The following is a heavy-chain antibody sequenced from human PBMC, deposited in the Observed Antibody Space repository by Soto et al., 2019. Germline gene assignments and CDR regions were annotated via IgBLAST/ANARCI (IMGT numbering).Heavy chain of an antibody. V-gene: IGHV3-23*01. CDR1: GFTFSSYA. D-gene: IGHD6-13*01. J-gene: IGHJ4*02. CDR3: AKNGNSWPLYDFDY. CDR2: ISGSGGST. Sequence: GGSLRLSCAASGFTFSSYAMSWVRQAPGKGLEWVSVISGSGGSTYYADSVKGRFTISRDNSKTIVYLRMNSLRAAATALYYCAKNGNSWPLYDFDYWGKGTLVTVPS.